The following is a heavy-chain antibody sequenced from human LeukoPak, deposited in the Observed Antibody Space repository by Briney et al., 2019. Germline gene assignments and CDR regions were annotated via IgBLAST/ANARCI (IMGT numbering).Heavy chain of an antibody. CDR2: IYKIGTT. CDR1: GFTFIRHA. V-gene: IGHV4-59*11. J-gene: IGHJ4*02. Sequence: PGGSLRLSCAASGFTFIRHAMNWVRQPPGKGLEWIGHIYKIGTTNYNPSLKSRLTISADTSKNQFSLKLRSVTAADTAVYYCVIGVGWQPDYWGQGALVTVSS. CDR3: VIGVGWQPDY. D-gene: IGHD2-15*01.